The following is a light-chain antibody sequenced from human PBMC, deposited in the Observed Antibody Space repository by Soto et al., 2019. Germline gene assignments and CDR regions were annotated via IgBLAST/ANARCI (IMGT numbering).Light chain of an antibody. J-gene: IGKJ1*01. CDR2: KAS. CDR3: QQYGSSGT. CDR1: QTISSW. Sequence: DIQMTQSPSTLSGSVGDRVTITCRASQTISSWLAWYQQKPGKAPKLLIYKASTLKSGVPSRFSGSGSGTEFTLTISRLEPEDFAVYYCQQYGSSGTFGQGTNVDIK. V-gene: IGKV1-5*03.